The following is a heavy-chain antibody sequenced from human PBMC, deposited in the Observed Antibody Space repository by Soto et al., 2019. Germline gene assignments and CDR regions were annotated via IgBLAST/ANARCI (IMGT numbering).Heavy chain of an antibody. Sequence: SVKVSCKASGGTFSSYAISWVRQAPGQGLEWMGGIIPIFGTANYAQQFKGRVTITADESTSTAYMELSRLRSEDTAVYYCARDSLALAAAGTRVLDYWGQGTLVTVSS. CDR2: IIPIFGTA. D-gene: IGHD6-13*01. J-gene: IGHJ4*02. V-gene: IGHV1-69*13. CDR1: GGTFSSYA. CDR3: ARDSLALAAAGTRVLDY.